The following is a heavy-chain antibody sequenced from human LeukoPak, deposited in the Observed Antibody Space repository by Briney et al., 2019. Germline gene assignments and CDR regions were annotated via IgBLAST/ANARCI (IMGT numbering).Heavy chain of an antibody. CDR2: IYYSGST. CDR3: AREGYSGSDST. Sequence: SETLSLTCTVSGGSVSTGSYYWSWIRQPPGKGLEWIGYIYYSGSTNYNPSLKSRVAISIDTSKKQFSLKMSPVTAADTAVYYCAREGYSGSDSTWGQGTLVAVSS. D-gene: IGHD1-26*01. CDR1: GGSVSTGSYY. V-gene: IGHV4-61*01. J-gene: IGHJ5*02.